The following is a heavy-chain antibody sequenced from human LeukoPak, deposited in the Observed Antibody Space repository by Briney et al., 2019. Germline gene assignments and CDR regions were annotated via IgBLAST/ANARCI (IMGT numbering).Heavy chain of an antibody. CDR1: GFTFSSYG. Sequence: GGSLRLSCAASGFTFSSYGMHWVRQAPGKGLEWVAFIRYDGSNKYYADSVKGRFTISRDNSKNTLYLQMNSLRAEDAAVYYCAKTGTPEMCSGGSCYQYYFDYWGQGTLVTVSS. V-gene: IGHV3-30*02. CDR3: AKTGTPEMCSGGSCYQYYFDY. D-gene: IGHD2-15*01. CDR2: IRYDGSNK. J-gene: IGHJ4*02.